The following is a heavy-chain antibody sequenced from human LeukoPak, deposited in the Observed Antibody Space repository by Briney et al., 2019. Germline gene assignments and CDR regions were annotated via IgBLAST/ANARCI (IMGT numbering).Heavy chain of an antibody. D-gene: IGHD6-13*01. CDR1: GFTFSSYS. J-gene: IGHJ4*02. Sequence: GGSLRLSCAASGFTFSSYSMNWVRQAPGKGLEWGSYISSNSITIYYADSVKGRFTSSRDSAKNSLYLQMNSLRDEDTAVYYCAREYSALDYCGQRAMLTVAS. V-gene: IGHV3-48*02. CDR2: ISSNSITI. CDR3: AREYSALDY.